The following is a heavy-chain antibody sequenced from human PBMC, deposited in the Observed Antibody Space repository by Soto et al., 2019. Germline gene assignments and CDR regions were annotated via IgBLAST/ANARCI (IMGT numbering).Heavy chain of an antibody. V-gene: IGHV1-18*01. CDR1: GYTFTSYG. CDR3: ARRHDDFWSGYYTKPYYYYGMDV. Sequence: QVQLVQSGAEVKKPGASVKVSCKASGYTFTSYGISWVRQAPGQGLEWMGWISAYNGNTNYAQKLQGRVTMTTDTSTSTAYMELRSLRSDDTAVYYCARRHDDFWSGYYTKPYYYYGMDVWGQGTTVTVSS. D-gene: IGHD3-3*01. J-gene: IGHJ6*02. CDR2: ISAYNGNT.